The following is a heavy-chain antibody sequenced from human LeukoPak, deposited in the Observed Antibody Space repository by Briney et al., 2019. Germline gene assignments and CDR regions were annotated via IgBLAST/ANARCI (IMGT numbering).Heavy chain of an antibody. CDR1: GGSFNDYF. J-gene: IGHJ4*02. D-gene: IGHD1-26*01. V-gene: IGHV4-34*01. CDR3: ARGTDRSKTGY. Sequence: PSETLSLTCAVYGGSFNDYFCSWIRQPPGKGLEWIGETSRGEGTHYSSSLRSRVIISVDTSKNQCPLKLSSVTAADTAVYYCARGTDRSKTGYWGQGTLATVSS. CDR2: TSRGEGT.